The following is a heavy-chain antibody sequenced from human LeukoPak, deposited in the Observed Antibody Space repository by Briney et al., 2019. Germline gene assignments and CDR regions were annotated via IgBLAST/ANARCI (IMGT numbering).Heavy chain of an antibody. Sequence: GGSVRLSCAASGFSFSDNYMSWIRQAPGKGLEWVSYISNSGSYTNHPDSVKGRFTISRDNAKNSLYLQMNSLRDEDTAVYYCARARGAGPGGHFDYWGQGTLVTVSS. D-gene: IGHD6-19*01. J-gene: IGHJ4*02. V-gene: IGHV3-11*05. CDR3: ARARGAGPGGHFDY. CDR2: ISNSGSYT. CDR1: GFSFSDNY.